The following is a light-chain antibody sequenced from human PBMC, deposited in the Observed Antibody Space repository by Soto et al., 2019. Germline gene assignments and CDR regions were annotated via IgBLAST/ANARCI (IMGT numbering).Light chain of an antibody. CDR2: GAS. V-gene: IGKV3-15*01. J-gene: IGKJ1*01. CDR3: QQYNNWPPWT. CDR1: QSVSIN. Sequence: EIVMTQSPATLSVSPGERATLSCRASQSVSINLAWYQQKPGQAPRLLIYGASTRATGIPARFSGSGSGTEFTLTISSLQSEEFAVYYCQQYNNWPPWTFGQGIKVEIK.